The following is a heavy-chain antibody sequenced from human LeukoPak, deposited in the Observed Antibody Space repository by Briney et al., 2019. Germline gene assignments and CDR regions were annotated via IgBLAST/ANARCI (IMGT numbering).Heavy chain of an antibody. J-gene: IGHJ5*02. CDR2: IYYSGST. D-gene: IGHD4-23*01. Sequence: SETLSLTCTVSGGSISSGGYYWSWIRQHPGKGLEWIGYIYYSGSTYYNPSLKSRVTISVDTSKNQFSLKLSSVTPEDTAVYYCVRDWDYGGKGDCFDPWGQGTLVTVSS. V-gene: IGHV4-31*03. CDR3: VRDWDYGGKGDCFDP. CDR1: GGSISSGGYY.